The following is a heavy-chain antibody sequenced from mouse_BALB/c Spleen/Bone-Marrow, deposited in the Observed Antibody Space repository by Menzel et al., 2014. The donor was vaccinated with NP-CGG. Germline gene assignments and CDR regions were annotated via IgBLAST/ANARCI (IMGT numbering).Heavy chain of an antibody. CDR1: GYTFTTYT. D-gene: IGHD2-3*01. Sequence: QVQLQQPGAELARPGASVKMSCRASGYTFTTYTIHWVRQRPGQGLEWIRYINPSSGYTNYIQKFKDKATLTADKSSSTAYMQLSSLTSEDSAVYYCARRDDGYVFFDYWGQGTTLTVSS. V-gene: IGHV1-4*01. CDR3: ARRDDGYVFFDY. J-gene: IGHJ2*01. CDR2: INPSSGYT.